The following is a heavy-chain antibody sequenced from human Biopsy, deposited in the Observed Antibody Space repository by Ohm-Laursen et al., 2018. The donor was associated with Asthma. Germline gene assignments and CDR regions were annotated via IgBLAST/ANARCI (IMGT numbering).Heavy chain of an antibody. CDR2: IYWIDDK. V-gene: IGHV2-5*01. D-gene: IGHD1-14*01. J-gene: IGHJ4*02. CDR3: TRHNDY. Sequence: TQTLTLTCTFSGFSLKIGAVGVGWIRQPPVKAPECLAVIYWIDDKYYSPSLRTRLTTSKGSSEDQVVLTMTNMGPVDTATYYCTRHNDYWGQGILVTVSS. CDR1: GFSLKIGAVG.